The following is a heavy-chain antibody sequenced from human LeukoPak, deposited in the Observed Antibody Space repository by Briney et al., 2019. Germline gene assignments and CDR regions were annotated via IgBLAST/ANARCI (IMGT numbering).Heavy chain of an antibody. CDR1: GFTSSSYA. J-gene: IGHJ5*02. CDR2: MSGSVGST. Sequence: VGSLRLSCAASGFTSSSYALSSVRQAPGQGLECGSAMSGSVGSTYYAESVKGRVTISRDKSKNTLYLQMNSLRAEDTAVYYCAKDSRITIFGVVTHLKYNWFDPWGQGTLVTVSS. D-gene: IGHD3-3*01. V-gene: IGHV3-23*01. CDR3: AKDSRITIFGVVTHLKYNWFDP.